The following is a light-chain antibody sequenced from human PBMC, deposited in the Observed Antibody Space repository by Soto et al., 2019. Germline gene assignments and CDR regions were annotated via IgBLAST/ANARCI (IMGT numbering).Light chain of an antibody. J-gene: IGKJ4*01. Sequence: IQMTQSPSSLSASVGDRVTITCQASEDINNNLNWYQQKPGEAPKLLISDASNLETGVPSRFSGGGSVTHFTFTISSLQPEDIATYYCQHFHNLPVTFGGGTKVEMK. V-gene: IGKV1-33*01. CDR2: DAS. CDR3: QHFHNLPVT. CDR1: EDINNN.